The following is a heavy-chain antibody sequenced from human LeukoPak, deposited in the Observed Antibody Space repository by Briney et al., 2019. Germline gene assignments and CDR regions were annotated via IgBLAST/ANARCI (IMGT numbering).Heavy chain of an antibody. CDR2: FYTSGST. V-gene: IGHV4-4*07. CDR1: VDPTSSYH. CDR3: ARSQGYYDSSGYRWLDN. D-gene: IGHD3-22*01. Sequence: SETLSLRCTIWVDPTSSYHWIWIRQPAGKGREGLRRFYTSGSTNYNPSLKSRVTTTVDTSKNQVSLKLSSVTAAATAGYYCARSQGYYDSSGYRWLDNWGRGTLVTVSS. J-gene: IGHJ4*02.